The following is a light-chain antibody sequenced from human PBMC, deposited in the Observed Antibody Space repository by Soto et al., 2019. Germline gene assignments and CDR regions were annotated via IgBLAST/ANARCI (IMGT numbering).Light chain of an antibody. CDR1: KLGDKY. V-gene: IGLV3-1*01. J-gene: IGLJ1*01. Sequence: SYELTQPPSVSVSPGQTARITCSGDKLGDKYACWYQQKPGQSPVLVIYQDTKRPSGIPERFSGSNSGNTATLTISGTQAMDEADYYCQAWDSSTAYYVFGTGTKLTVL. CDR3: QAWDSSTAYYV. CDR2: QDT.